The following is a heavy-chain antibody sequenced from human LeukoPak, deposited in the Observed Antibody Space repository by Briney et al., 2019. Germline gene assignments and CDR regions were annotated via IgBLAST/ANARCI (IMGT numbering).Heavy chain of an antibody. Sequence: PGRSLRLSCAASGFRFSTYGVHWVRQAPGKGPEWVAVIWSDGSNKYYSDSLKGRFTISRDNSKNTLYLQMNSLRADDTAIYYCGRDSVENSRSSDLYYFQYWGQGTLVTVSS. V-gene: IGHV3-33*01. CDR1: GFRFSTYG. CDR2: IWSDGSNK. D-gene: IGHD6-6*01. CDR3: GRDSVENSRSSDLYYFQY. J-gene: IGHJ4*02.